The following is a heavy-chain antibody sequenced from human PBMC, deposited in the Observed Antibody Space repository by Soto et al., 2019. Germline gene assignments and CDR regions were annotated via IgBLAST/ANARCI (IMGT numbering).Heavy chain of an antibody. D-gene: IGHD1-26*01. Sequence: PSETLSLTCTVSGGSISSGGYYWSWIRQHPGKGLEWIGYIYYSGSTYYNPSLKSRVTISVDTSKNQFSLKLSSVTAADTAVYYCARGSGRGGRLRELNNRYYYYYYGMDVWGQGTTVTVSS. V-gene: IGHV4-31*03. J-gene: IGHJ6*02. CDR2: IYYSGST. CDR1: GGSISSGGYY. CDR3: ARGSGRGGRLRELNNRYYYYYYGMDV.